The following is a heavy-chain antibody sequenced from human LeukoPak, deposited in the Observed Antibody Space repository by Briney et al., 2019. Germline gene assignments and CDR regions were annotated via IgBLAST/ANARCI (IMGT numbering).Heavy chain of an antibody. CDR3: ARDTGVSSSSDMDV. J-gene: IGHJ6*03. V-gene: IGHV3-21*01. D-gene: IGHD6-13*01. Sequence: GGSLRLSCATSGLTFRTYWMSWVRQAPGKGLEWVSSISSSSSYIYYADSVKGRFTISRDNAKNSLYLQMNSLRAEDTAVYYCARDTGVSSSSDMDVWGKGTTVTVSS. CDR1: GLTFRTYW. CDR2: ISSSSSYI.